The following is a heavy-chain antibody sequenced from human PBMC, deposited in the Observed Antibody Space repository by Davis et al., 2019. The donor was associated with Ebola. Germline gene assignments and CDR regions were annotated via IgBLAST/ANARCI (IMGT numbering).Heavy chain of an antibody. CDR2: INPNSGGT. CDR1: GYTFTGYY. J-gene: IGHJ4*02. V-gene: IGHV1-2*06. CDR3: ARPLGIAAPGSLDH. D-gene: IGHD6-13*01. Sequence: ASVKVSCKASGYTFTGYYMHWVRQAPGQGLEWMGRINPNSGGTNYAQKFQGRVTMTRDTSISTAYMELSTLRVDDTAVYYCARPLGIAAPGSLDHWGQGTLVTVST.